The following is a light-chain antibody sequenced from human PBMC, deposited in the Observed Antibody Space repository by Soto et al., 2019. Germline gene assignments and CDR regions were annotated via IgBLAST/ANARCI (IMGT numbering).Light chain of an antibody. J-gene: IGKJ4*01. V-gene: IGKV3-15*01. CDR3: QQRSNWPPLT. Sequence: EIVMTQSPATLSVSPGDRATLSCRASQSVSSNLAWYQQKPGQAPRLLIYGASTRVTGIPARFSGSGSGTEFTLTITSLQSEDFAVYYCQQRSNWPPLTFGGGTKVEIK. CDR2: GAS. CDR1: QSVSSN.